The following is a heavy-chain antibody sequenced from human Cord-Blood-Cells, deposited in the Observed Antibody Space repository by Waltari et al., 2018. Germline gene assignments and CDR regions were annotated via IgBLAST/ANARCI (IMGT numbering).Heavy chain of an antibody. CDR3: VRSSSYFDY. J-gene: IGHJ4*02. Sequence: QVQLVESGGGVVQPGRSLRLSCAASGFTFCSYGMHWVRQAPGKGLEWVAVISYDGSNKYYADSVKGRFTISRDNSKNTLYLQMNSLRAEDTAVYYCVRSSSYFDYWGQGTLVTVSS. CDR1: GFTFCSYG. CDR2: ISYDGSNK. V-gene: IGHV3-30*03.